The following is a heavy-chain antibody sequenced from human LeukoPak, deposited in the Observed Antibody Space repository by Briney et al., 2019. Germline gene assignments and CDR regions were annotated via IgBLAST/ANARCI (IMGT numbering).Heavy chain of an antibody. CDR3: ARVGVGGVDY. V-gene: IGHV4-59*01. CDR1: GCSPSSYY. D-gene: IGHD2-8*02. J-gene: IGHJ4*02. Sequence: KPSETLSPTCTVSGCSPSSYYWGWVRQPPREGLEWIGYIYYSGSTNYNPSLKSRVTISVDTSKNQFSLKLSSVTAADTAVYYCARVGVGGVDYWGQGTLVTVSS. CDR2: IYYSGST.